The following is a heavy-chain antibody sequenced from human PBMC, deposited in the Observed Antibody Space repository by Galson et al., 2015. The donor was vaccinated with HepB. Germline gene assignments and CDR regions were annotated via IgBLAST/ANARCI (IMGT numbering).Heavy chain of an antibody. CDR1: GGTFSSYA. D-gene: IGHD4-23*01. V-gene: IGHV1-69*13. CDR2: IIPIFGTA. J-gene: IGHJ5*02. CDR3: ARDRTVVPSPGWFDP. Sequence: SVKVSCKASGGTFSSYAISWVRQAPGQGLEWIGGIIPIFGTANYAQKFQGRVTITADESTCTAYMELSSLRSEDTAVYYCARDRTVVPSPGWFDPWGQGTLVTVSS.